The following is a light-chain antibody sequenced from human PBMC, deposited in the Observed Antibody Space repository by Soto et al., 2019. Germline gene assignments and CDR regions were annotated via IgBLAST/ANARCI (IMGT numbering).Light chain of an antibody. CDR2: AAS. CDR3: QQRSFT. V-gene: IGKV1-9*01. J-gene: IGKJ3*01. Sequence: DIQLTQSPSFLSASVGDRVTITCRASQGISSYLAWYQQKPGKAPKLLIYAASTLQSGVPSRFSGSGSGTEFTLTISSLQPEDFATYYCQQRSFTFGPGTKVDIK. CDR1: QGISSY.